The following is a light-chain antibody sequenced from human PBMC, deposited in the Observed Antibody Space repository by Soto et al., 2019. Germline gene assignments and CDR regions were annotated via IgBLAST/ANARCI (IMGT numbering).Light chain of an antibody. CDR1: SSDVGGFEY. CDR2: DVT. CDR3: GSITRSSTTV. V-gene: IGLV2-14*01. Sequence: QSVLGQPASVSGSPGQSITISCTGTSSDVGGFEYVSWYQHQPGKAPKLIIYDVTKRPSGVSNRFSGSKSGNTASLTISGFQAEDEGDYYCGSITRSSTTVFGTGTKVTVL. J-gene: IGLJ1*01.